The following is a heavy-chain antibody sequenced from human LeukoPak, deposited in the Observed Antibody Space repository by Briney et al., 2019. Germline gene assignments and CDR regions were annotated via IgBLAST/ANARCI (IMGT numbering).Heavy chain of an antibody. CDR3: ARGSDRSKAGDL. V-gene: IGHV4-34*01. J-gene: IGHJ5*02. D-gene: IGHD2-21*02. CDR1: GGSCDDYY. CDR2: IHPHGVF. Sequence: SETLSLTCAVHGGSCDDYYCSWIRQPPGKGLEWVGEIHPHGVFYYNSSLTSRVTISIDTSKSQFSLRLTSVTAADTAFYYCARGSDRSKAGDLWGQGSLVIVSS.